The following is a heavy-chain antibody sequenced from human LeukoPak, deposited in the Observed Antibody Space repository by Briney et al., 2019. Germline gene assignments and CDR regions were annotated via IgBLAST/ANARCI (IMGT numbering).Heavy chain of an antibody. J-gene: IGHJ4*02. CDR1: GFTFSSYG. CDR3: ARSGSGYLRYYFDY. D-gene: IGHD5-12*01. Sequence: GGSLRLSCAASGFTFSSYGMNWVRQAPGKGLEWVSAISGSGGSTYYADSVKGRFTISRDNSKSTLYIQMNSLRAEDTAVYYCARSGSGYLRYYFDYWGQGTLVTVSS. V-gene: IGHV3-23*01. CDR2: ISGSGGST.